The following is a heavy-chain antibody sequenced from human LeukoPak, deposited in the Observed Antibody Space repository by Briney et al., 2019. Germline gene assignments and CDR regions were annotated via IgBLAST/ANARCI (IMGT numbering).Heavy chain of an antibody. CDR1: GFTFSTYT. D-gene: IGHD3-10*02. CDR2: ISSSSFFI. V-gene: IGHV3-21*01. J-gene: IGHJ6*04. CDR3: AELGITMIGGV. Sequence: GGSLRLSCAASGFTFSTYTMNWVRQAPGKGLEWVSSISSSSFFISYADSVKGRFTISRDNAKNSLYLQMNSLRAEDTAVYYCAELGITMIGGVWGKGTTVTISS.